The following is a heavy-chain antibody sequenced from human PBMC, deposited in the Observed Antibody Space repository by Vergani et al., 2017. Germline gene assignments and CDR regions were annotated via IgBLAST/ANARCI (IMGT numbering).Heavy chain of an antibody. Sequence: QLVQSGAEVKKPGASVKVSCKASGFTFTSSAVPWVRQARGQRLEWVGWIVVGSGNTNYAQKFQERVTITRDMSTSTAYMELSSLRSEDTAVYYCAAAYYYGSGSYSGYYYYGMDVWGQGTTVTVSS. D-gene: IGHD3-10*01. CDR3: AAAYYYGSGSYSGYYYYGMDV. CDR2: IVVGSGNT. CDR1: GFTFTSSA. V-gene: IGHV1-58*01. J-gene: IGHJ6*02.